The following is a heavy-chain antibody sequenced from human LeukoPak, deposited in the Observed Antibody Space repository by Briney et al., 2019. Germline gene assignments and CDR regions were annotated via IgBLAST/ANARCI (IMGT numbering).Heavy chain of an antibody. CDR2: IYPTGST. Sequence: SETLSLTCTVSGYSISSGYYWGWIRQPPGEGLEWIGNIYPTGSTYYNPSLKSRVAISVDTSKNQFSLKVSSVSAADTAVYYCARAHSSSWYWNWFDPWGQGTLVTVSS. CDR1: GYSISSGYY. J-gene: IGHJ5*02. V-gene: IGHV4-38-2*02. CDR3: ARAHSSSWYWNWFDP. D-gene: IGHD6-13*01.